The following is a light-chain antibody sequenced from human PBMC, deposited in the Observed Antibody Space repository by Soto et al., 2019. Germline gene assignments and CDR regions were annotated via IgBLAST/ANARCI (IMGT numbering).Light chain of an antibody. Sequence: QSALTQPASVSGSPGQSITISCTGTSADIGGYNYVSWYQQHPGKAPKLMIFEVINRPSGVSNRFSGSKSGNTASLTISGLQAEDEADYYCSSYTSGTTPVFGGGTKVTVL. CDR2: EVI. J-gene: IGLJ3*02. CDR3: SSYTSGTTPV. CDR1: SADIGGYNY. V-gene: IGLV2-14*01.